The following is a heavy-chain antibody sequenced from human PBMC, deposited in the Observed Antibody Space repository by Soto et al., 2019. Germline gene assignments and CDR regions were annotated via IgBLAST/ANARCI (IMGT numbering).Heavy chain of an antibody. CDR1: GRTFSSYA. J-gene: IGHJ6*02. Sequence: SVKVSCKASGRTFSSYAISWVRQAPGQGLEWMGGIIPIFGTANYAQKFQGRVTITADESTSTAYMELSSLRSEDTAVYYCARVYCSSTSCSIRGYYYYYGMDVWGQGTTVTVSS. V-gene: IGHV1-69*13. CDR2: IIPIFGTA. D-gene: IGHD2-2*01. CDR3: ARVYCSSTSCSIRGYYYYYGMDV.